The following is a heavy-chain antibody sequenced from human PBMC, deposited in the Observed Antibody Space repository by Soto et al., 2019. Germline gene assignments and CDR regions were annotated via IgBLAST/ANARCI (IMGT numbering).Heavy chain of an antibody. CDR3: ARPGVGATTRTAEYCQH. J-gene: IGHJ1*01. D-gene: IGHD1-26*01. CDR1: GVTFSSYA. CDR2: ISPIFGTA. Sequence: QVQLVQSGAEVKKPGSSVKVSCTASGVTFSSYAISWVRQAPGQGLEWMGGISPIFGTANYAQKFQGRVTITADESTSIAYMELSSLRSEDTAVYYCARPGVGATTRTAEYCQHWGQGTLVTVST. V-gene: IGHV1-69*01.